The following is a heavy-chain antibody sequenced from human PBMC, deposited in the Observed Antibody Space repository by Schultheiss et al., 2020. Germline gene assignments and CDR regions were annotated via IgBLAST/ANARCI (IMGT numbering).Heavy chain of an antibody. J-gene: IGHJ6*03. V-gene: IGHV1-8*03. D-gene: IGHD3-3*01. CDR2: MNPNSGNT. Sequence: ASVKVSCKASGGTFSSYTISWVRQAPGQGLEWMGWMNPNSGNTGYAQKFQGRVTITRDTSASTAYMELSSLRSDDTAVYYCARDSAIFGVAIPNYYYYYMDVWGKGTTVTVSS. CDR1: GGTFSSYT. CDR3: ARDSAIFGVAIPNYYYYYMDV.